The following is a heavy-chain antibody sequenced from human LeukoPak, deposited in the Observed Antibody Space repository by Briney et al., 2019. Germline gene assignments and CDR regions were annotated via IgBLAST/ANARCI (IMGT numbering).Heavy chain of an antibody. D-gene: IGHD3-16*02. J-gene: IGHJ4*02. CDR2: INPNSGGT. Sequence: ASVKVSCKASGYTFTGYYMHWVRQAPGQGLEWMGWINPNSGGTNYAQKFQGRVTMTRDTSISTAYMELSGLRSDDTAVYYCARDYYDYVWGSYRPQYYFDYWGQGTLVTVSS. V-gene: IGHV1-2*02. CDR1: GYTFTGYY. CDR3: ARDYYDYVWGSYRPQYYFDY.